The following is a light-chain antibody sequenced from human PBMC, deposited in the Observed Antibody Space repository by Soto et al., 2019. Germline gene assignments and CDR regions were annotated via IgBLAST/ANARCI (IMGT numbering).Light chain of an antibody. CDR2: GAS. V-gene: IGKV1-27*01. CDR3: QKYNSAPLT. J-gene: IGKJ4*01. Sequence: DIQMTQSPSSLSASVGDRVTITCRASQGISNFLAWYQQKPGKAPELLIYGASTLPSGVPSRFSGSGSRTDFTLAISSLQPEDAATYYCQKYNSAPLTFGGGTKVEIK. CDR1: QGISNF.